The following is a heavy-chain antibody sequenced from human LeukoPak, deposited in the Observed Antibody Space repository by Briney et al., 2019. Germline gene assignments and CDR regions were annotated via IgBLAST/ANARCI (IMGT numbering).Heavy chain of an antibody. D-gene: IGHD6-19*01. CDR2: IGGSGDKT. CDR1: GFTFNRNA. Sequence: GGTLRLSCAASGFTFNRNAISWVRQAPGKGLEWVSTIGGSGDKTFYADSVKGRFTISRDNSKNMVHLQMNSLTGEDTALYYCVRRGDASSGWGDHDFWGQGALVTVSS. J-gene: IGHJ4*02. V-gene: IGHV3-23*01. CDR3: VRRGDASSGWGDHDF.